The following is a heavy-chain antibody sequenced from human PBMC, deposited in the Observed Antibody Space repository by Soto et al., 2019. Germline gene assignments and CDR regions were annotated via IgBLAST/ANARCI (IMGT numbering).Heavy chain of an antibody. D-gene: IGHD6-13*01. J-gene: IGHJ6*02. V-gene: IGHV4-59*12. CDR2: IYYSGST. CDR3: ASRPSSGHSSSWFYYYYGMDV. CDR1: GGSISSYY. Sequence: SETLSLTCTVSGGSISSYYWSWIRQPPGKGLEWIGYIYYSGSTNYNPSLKSRVTISVDTSKNQFSLKLSSVTAADTAVYYCASRPSSGHSSSWFYYYYGMDVWGQGTTVTVSS.